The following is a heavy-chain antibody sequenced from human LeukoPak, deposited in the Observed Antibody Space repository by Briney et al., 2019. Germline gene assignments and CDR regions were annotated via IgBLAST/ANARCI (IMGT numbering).Heavy chain of an antibody. CDR3: AGDQRLVQAYYFDY. CDR1: GFTFDDYG. V-gene: IGHV3-20*04. Sequence: GGSLRLSCAASGFTFDDYGMSWVRHAPGKGLEWVSGINWNGGSTGYADSVKGRFTISRDNAKNSLYLQMNSLRAEDTALYYCAGDQRLVQAYYFDYWGQGTLVTVSS. CDR2: INWNGGST. J-gene: IGHJ4*02. D-gene: IGHD6-19*01.